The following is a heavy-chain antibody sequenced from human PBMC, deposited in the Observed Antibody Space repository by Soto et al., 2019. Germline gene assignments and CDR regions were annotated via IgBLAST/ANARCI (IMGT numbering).Heavy chain of an antibody. CDR1: GGSISSYY. D-gene: IGHD6-19*01. CDR2: IYYSGST. Sequence: SETLSLTCTVSGGSISSYYWSWIRQPPGKGLEWIGYIYYSGSTNYNPSLKSRVTISVDTSKNQFSLKLSSVTAADTAVYYCARDQWLGAFDISGQGTMVTVSS. CDR3: ARDQWLGAFDI. J-gene: IGHJ3*02. V-gene: IGHV4-59*01.